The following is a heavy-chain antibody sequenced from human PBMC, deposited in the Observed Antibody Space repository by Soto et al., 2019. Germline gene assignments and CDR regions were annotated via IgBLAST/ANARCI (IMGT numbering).Heavy chain of an antibody. CDR3: ARGAATVTPGWFDP. D-gene: IGHD4-17*01. CDR1: GYSISSGYY. J-gene: IGHJ5*02. Sequence: PSETLSLTCAVSGYSISSGYYWGWVRQPPGKGLEWIASIYHSGSTYYNPSLKSRVTISVDTSKNQFSLKLSSVTAADTAVYYCARGAATVTPGWFDPWGQGTPVTVYS. CDR2: IYHSGST. V-gene: IGHV4-38-2*01.